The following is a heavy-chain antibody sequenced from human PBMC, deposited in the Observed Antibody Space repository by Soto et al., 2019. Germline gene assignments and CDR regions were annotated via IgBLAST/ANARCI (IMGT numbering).Heavy chain of an antibody. CDR2: INHSGST. CDR3: ARGVCSSTSCYEDKGWFDP. J-gene: IGHJ5*02. CDR1: GGSFSGYY. V-gene: IGHV4-34*01. Sequence: SETLSLTCAVYGGSFSGYYWSWIRQPPGKGLEWIGEINHSGSTTYNPSLKSRVTISVDTSKNQFSLKLSSVTAADTAVYYCARGVCSSTSCYEDKGWFDPWGQGTLVTVSS. D-gene: IGHD2-2*01.